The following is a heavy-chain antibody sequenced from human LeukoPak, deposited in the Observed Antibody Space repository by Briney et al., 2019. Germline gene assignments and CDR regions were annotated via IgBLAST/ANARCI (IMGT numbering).Heavy chain of an antibody. J-gene: IGHJ3*02. Sequence: GGSLRLSCAVSGFTFSRYTMNWVRQVPGKGLEWVSCISGGSGSSSYIYYADSVKGRFTISRDNAKNSLYLQMNSLRAEDTAVYYCARDRQYNWNTDAFDIWGQGTMVTVSS. D-gene: IGHD1/OR15-1a*01. V-gene: IGHV3-21*01. CDR2: ISGGSGSSSYI. CDR1: GFTFSRYT. CDR3: ARDRQYNWNTDAFDI.